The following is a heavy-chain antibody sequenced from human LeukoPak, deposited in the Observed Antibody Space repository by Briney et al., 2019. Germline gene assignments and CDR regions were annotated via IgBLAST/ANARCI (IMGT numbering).Heavy chain of an antibody. CDR2: ISSSGSTI. CDR1: GFTFSDYY. D-gene: IGHD3-22*01. J-gene: IGHJ4*02. Sequence: NPGGSLRLSCAASGFTFSDYYMSWIRQAPGKGLEWVSYISSSGSTIYYADSVKGRFTISRDNAKNSLYLQMNSLRAEDTAVYYCARATHSGVVVVTFDYWGQGTLVTVSS. V-gene: IGHV3-11*04. CDR3: ARATHSGVVVVTFDY.